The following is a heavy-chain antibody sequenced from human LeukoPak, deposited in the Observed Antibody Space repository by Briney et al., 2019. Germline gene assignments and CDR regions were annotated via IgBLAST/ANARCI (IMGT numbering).Heavy chain of an antibody. CDR3: ARQRNYYDSSGYYYAIDY. CDR2: IYYSGST. CDR1: GGSISSSSYY. Sequence: SSETLSLTCTVSGGSISSSSYYWGWIRQPPGKGLEWIGSIYYSGSTYYNPSLTSRVTISVDTSKNQFSLKLSSVTAADTAVYYCARQRNYYDSSGYYYAIDYWGQGTLVTVSS. J-gene: IGHJ4*02. D-gene: IGHD3-22*01. V-gene: IGHV4-39*01.